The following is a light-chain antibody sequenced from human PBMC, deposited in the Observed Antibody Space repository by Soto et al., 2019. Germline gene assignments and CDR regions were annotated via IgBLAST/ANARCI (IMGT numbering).Light chain of an antibody. V-gene: IGKV4-1*01. J-gene: IGKJ2*01. CDR1: QSVLYSSNNKNY. Sequence: DIVMTQSPDSLAVSLGERATINCKSSQSVLYSSNNKNYLAWYQQKPGQPPKLLIYWASTRESGVPDRFSGSGSGTDFTITISSLQAEDVAVYSCQQYYSTPYTFGQGTKLEIK. CDR2: WAS. CDR3: QQYYSTPYT.